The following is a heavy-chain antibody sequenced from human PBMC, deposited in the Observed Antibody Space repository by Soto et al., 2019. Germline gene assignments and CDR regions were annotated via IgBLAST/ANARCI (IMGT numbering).Heavy chain of an antibody. V-gene: IGHV4-34*01. D-gene: IGHD3-9*01. J-gene: IGHJ5*02. Sequence: PSETLSLTCAVYGGSFSGYYWSWIRQPPGKGLEWIGEINHSGSTNYNPSLKSRVTISVDTSKNQFSLKLSSVTAADTAVYYCARDYTYFDILTGYHNWFDPWGQGTLVTVSS. CDR2: INHSGST. CDR3: ARDYTYFDILTGYHNWFDP. CDR1: GGSFSGYY.